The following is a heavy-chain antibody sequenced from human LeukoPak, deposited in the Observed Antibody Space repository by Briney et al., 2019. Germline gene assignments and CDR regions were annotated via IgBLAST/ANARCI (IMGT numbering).Heavy chain of an antibody. CDR2: IKQDGSDK. Sequence: GGSLRLPCAASGFTFSSYSMNWVRQAPGKGLEWVANIKQDGSDKYYVESVKGRFSISRDNAKNSLYLQMNSLRAEDTAVYYCAELGITMIGGVWGKGTTVTISS. CDR1: GFTFSSYS. V-gene: IGHV3-7*01. D-gene: IGHD3-10*02. J-gene: IGHJ6*04. CDR3: AELGITMIGGV.